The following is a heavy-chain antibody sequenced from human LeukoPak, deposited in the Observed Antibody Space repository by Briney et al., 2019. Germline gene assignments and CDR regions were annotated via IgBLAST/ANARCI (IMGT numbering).Heavy chain of an antibody. CDR1: GGSISSCY. Sequence: SETLSLTCTVSGGSISSCYWNWIRQPAGKGLEWIGRIYTTGNANYNPSLKSRVTMSIDTSKKQFSLSLSSVTAADTAVYYCARGKYYYDSNSSYRYFDPWGQGTLVTVSS. V-gene: IGHV4-4*07. CDR3: ARGKYYYDSNSSYRYFDP. D-gene: IGHD3-22*01. J-gene: IGHJ5*02. CDR2: IYTTGNA.